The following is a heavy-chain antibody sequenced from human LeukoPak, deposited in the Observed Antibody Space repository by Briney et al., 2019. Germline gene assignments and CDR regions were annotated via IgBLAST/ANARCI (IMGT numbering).Heavy chain of an antibody. CDR1: GFTFFNYW. D-gene: IGHD3-10*01. J-gene: IGHJ6*03. V-gene: IGHV3-7*01. CDR3: AREDYYGSGRTYYYMDV. CDR2: INLEGSQK. Sequence: PGGSLRLSCAASGFTFFNYWMSWVRQAPGKGLEWVANINLEGSQKYYVDSVKGRFTISRDNAKNSLYLQMNSLRAEDTAVYYCAREDYYGSGRTYYYMDVWGKGTTVTVSS.